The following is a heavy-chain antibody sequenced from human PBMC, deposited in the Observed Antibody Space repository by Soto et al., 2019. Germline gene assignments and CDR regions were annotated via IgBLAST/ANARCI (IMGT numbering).Heavy chain of an antibody. CDR3: ARVGSRDVYNYVLDQ. Sequence: QVQVVQSGAEVKKPGSSVKISCKASGRIFSSFPTSWVRQVPGQGLEWMGGVISASGSVTYAPKFQGRVTMTAVNSAGIGYMELTSLTSEDTAIYYCARVGSRDVYNYVLDQWGPGTMVTVSS. CDR1: GRIFSSFP. CDR2: VISASGSV. V-gene: IGHV1-69*06. J-gene: IGHJ1*01. D-gene: IGHD5-18*01.